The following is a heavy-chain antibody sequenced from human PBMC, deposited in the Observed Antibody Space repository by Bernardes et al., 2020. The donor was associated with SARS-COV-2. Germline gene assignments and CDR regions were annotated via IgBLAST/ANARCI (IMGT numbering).Heavy chain of an antibody. Sequence: GGSLRLSCAASGLTFSDYYMNWIRQAPGKGLEWISYISSSGSTIYYADSVKGRFTISRDNAKNSLYLQMNSLRAEDTAVYYCATKSNFASYYGMDVWGQGTTVTVSS. CDR2: ISSSGSTI. J-gene: IGHJ6*02. D-gene: IGHD4-4*01. CDR1: GLTFSDYY. V-gene: IGHV3-11*01. CDR3: ATKSNFASYYGMDV.